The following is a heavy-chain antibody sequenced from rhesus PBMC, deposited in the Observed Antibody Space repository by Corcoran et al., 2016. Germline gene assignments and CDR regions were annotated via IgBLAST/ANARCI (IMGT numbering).Heavy chain of an antibody. Sequence: EVQLVESGGGLVQPGGSLRLSCAASGFTFSSYDMSWVRQAPGQGLEWVSYISSTGKSTYYADSVKGRFTISRGNARNSLSLQMSSLRAEDTAVYYCTSEFDGYFDYWGQGVLVTVSS. J-gene: IGHJ4*01. CDR1: GFTFSSYD. CDR2: ISSTGKST. CDR3: TSEFDGYFDY. V-gene: IGHV3-136*01.